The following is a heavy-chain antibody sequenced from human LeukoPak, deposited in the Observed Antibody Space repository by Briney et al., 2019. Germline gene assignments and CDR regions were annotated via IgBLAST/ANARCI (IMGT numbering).Heavy chain of an antibody. CDR3: ARGSFWSGYPYYFDY. CDR2: IYYSGST. D-gene: IGHD3-3*01. CDR1: GGSISSGGYY. V-gene: IGHV4-31*03. J-gene: IGHJ4*02. Sequence: SETLSLTCTVSGGSISSGGYYWSWIRQHPGKGLEWIGYIYYSGSTYYNPSLKSRVTISVGASKNQFSLKLSSVTAADTAVYYCARGSFWSGYPYYFDYWGQGTLVTVSS.